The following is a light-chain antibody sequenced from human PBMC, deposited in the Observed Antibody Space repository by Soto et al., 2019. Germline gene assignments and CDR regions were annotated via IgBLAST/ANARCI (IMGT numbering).Light chain of an antibody. CDR1: HSISRW. CDR3: QQLNSYPIT. CDR2: AAS. Sequence: DIQMTQSPSSLAASIGGRVTITCRASHSISRWLACYQKQPGKAPKLLIYAASTLQSGVPSRFSGSGSGTEFTLTISSLQPEDFATYYCQQLNSYPITFGQGTRLEIK. V-gene: IGKV1-9*01. J-gene: IGKJ5*01.